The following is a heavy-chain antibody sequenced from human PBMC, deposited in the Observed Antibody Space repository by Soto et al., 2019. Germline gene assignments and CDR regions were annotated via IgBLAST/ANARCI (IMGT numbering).Heavy chain of an antibody. V-gene: IGHV1-69*02. CDR3: AVDYDILTGYSTGPIDY. D-gene: IGHD3-9*01. CDR2: IIPILGIA. CDR1: GGTFSSYT. Sequence: QVQLVQSGAEVKKPGSSVKVSCKASGGTFSSYTISWVRQAPGQGLEWMGRIIPILGIANYAQKFQGRVTIIADKSTSTAYMELSSLRSEDTAVYYCAVDYDILTGYSTGPIDYWGQGTLVTVSS. J-gene: IGHJ4*02.